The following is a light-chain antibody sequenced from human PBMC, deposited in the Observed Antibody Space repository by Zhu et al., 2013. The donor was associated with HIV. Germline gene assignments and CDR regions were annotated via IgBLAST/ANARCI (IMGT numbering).Light chain of an antibody. Sequence: AIRMTQSPSSLSASTGDRVTITCRATQDISSYLAWYQQKPGKAPNLLIHGASTLQSGVPSRFSGSGSGTGFTLTISSLQAEDVATYYCQQYNSIREFTFGPGTKVDLK. V-gene: IGKV1-8*01. CDR2: GAS. CDR1: QDISSY. J-gene: IGKJ3*01. CDR3: QQYNSIREFT.